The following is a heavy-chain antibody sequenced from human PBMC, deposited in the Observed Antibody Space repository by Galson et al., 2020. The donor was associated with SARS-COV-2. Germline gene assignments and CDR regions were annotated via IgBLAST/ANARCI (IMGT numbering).Heavy chain of an antibody. CDR3: ARVAENGDHIDY. Sequence: SVKVSCKASGGTFSIYTISWVRQAPGQGLEWMGRIIPILGIANYAQKFQGRVTITADKSTSTAYMELSSLRSEDTAVYYCARVAENGDHIDYWGQGTLVTVSS. J-gene: IGHJ4*02. CDR1: GGTFSIYT. V-gene: IGHV1-69*02. D-gene: IGHD4-17*01. CDR2: IIPILGIA.